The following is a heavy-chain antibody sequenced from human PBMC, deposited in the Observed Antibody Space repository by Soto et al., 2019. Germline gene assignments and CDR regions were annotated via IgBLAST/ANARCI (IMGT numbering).Heavy chain of an antibody. Sequence: QVQLVESGGGVVQPGRSLRLSCAASGFTFSSYGMHWVRQAPGKGLEWVAVIWYDGSNKYYADSVKGRFTISRDNSKNTLYLQMNSLRAEDTAVYYCARDQVQTSYGYAPFDYWGQGTLVTVSS. J-gene: IGHJ4*02. V-gene: IGHV3-33*01. D-gene: IGHD5-18*01. CDR2: IWYDGSNK. CDR1: GFTFSSYG. CDR3: ARDQVQTSYGYAPFDY.